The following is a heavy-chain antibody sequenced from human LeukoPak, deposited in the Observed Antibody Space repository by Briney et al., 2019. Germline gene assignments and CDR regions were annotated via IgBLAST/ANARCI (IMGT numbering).Heavy chain of an antibody. D-gene: IGHD2-2*01. J-gene: IGHJ4*02. CDR1: GFTFSSYW. CDR3: ARDSSSLSY. Sequence: GGSLRLSCAASGFTFSSYWMHWVCQDPGKGLVWVSRINTDGSSTSYADSVKGRFTVTRDNAKNTLYLQMNSLRAEDTAVYYCARDSSSLSYWGQGTLVTVSS. CDR2: INTDGSST. V-gene: IGHV3-74*01.